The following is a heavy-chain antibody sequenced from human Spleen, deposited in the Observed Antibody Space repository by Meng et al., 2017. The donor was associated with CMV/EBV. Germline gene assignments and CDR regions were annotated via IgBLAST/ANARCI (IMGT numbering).Heavy chain of an antibody. V-gene: IGHV4-4*07. CDR3: ATHFDTTGYRSFDI. Sequence: SETLSLTCTVSGDSISNYYWSWIRQPAGKGLEWIGRIYSSGSANYNPSLKSPITMSVDTSKNHFSLKLTSVTAADTAVYYCATHFDTTGYRSFDIWGQGTMVTVSS. D-gene: IGHD3-16*02. CDR2: IYSSGSA. CDR1: GDSISNYY. J-gene: IGHJ3*02.